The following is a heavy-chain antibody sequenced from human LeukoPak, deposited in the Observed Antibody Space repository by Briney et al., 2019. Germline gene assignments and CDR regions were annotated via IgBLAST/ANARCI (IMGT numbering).Heavy chain of an antibody. CDR2: IYYSGST. CDR3: ARAQGPYPYYDFWSGFTDSHDAFDI. J-gene: IGHJ3*02. V-gene: IGHV4-30-4*08. Sequence: PSETLSLTCTVSGGSISSGDYYWSWIRQPPGKGLEWIGYIYYSGSTYYNPSLKSRVTISVDTSKNQFSLKLSSVTAADTAVYYCARAQGPYPYYDFWSGFTDSHDAFDIWGQGTMVTVSS. D-gene: IGHD3-3*01. CDR1: GGSISSGDYY.